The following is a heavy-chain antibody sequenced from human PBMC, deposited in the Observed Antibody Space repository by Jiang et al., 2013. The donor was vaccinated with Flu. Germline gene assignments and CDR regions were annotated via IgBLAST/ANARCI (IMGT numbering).Heavy chain of an antibody. D-gene: IGHD4-17*01. V-gene: IGHV7-4-1*02. Sequence: GYTFTTYAMNWVRQAPGQGLEWMGWINTNTGNPTYAQGFTGRFVFSLDTSVSTAYLQISSLTAEDTAVYYCARAIPVTGDNFDYWGQGTLVTVSS. CDR3: ARAIPVTGDNFDY. CDR1: GYTFTTYA. CDR2: INTNTGNP. J-gene: IGHJ4*02.